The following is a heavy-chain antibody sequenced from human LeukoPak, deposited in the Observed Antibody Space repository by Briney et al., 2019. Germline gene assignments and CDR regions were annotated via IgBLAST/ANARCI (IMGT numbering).Heavy chain of an antibody. V-gene: IGHV3-21*04. CDR2: ITSTSDKI. Sequence: GGSLRLSCAASGFTFSGYSMNWVRQAPGRGLEWVSSITSTSDKIHYADSVKGRFTISRDNAKNSLYLQMDSLRAEDTAVYYGATPFDIPAPPFDYWGQGPLVTVPS. CDR1: GFTFSGYS. D-gene: IGHD3-16*02. J-gene: IGHJ4*02. CDR3: ATPFDIPAPPFDY.